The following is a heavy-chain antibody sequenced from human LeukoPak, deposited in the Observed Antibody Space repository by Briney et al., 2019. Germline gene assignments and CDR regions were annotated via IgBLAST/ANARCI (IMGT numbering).Heavy chain of an antibody. Sequence: GGSLRLSCAASGFTFSSYSMNWVRQAPGKGLEWVSSISSSSSYIYYADSVKGRFTISRDNAKNSLYLQMNSLRAEDTAVYYCARSEATGLPVDYWGQGTLVTVSS. CDR3: ARSEATGLPVDY. J-gene: IGHJ4*02. CDR2: ISSSSSYI. CDR1: GFTFSSYS. D-gene: IGHD4-11*01. V-gene: IGHV3-21*01.